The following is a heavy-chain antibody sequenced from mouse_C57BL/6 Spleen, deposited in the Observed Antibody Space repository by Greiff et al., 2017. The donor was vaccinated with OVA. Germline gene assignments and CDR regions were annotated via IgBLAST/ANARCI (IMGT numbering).Heavy chain of an antibody. Sequence: QVQLQQSGAELVRPGTSVKVSCKASGYAFTNYLIEWVKQRPGQGLEWIGVINPGSGGTNYNEKFKGKATLTADKSSSTAYMQLSSLTSEDSAVYFCARRGLLNFDYWGQGTTLTVSS. D-gene: IGHD2-1*01. V-gene: IGHV1-54*01. CDR2: INPGSGGT. CDR1: GYAFTNYL. J-gene: IGHJ2*01. CDR3: ARRGLLNFDY.